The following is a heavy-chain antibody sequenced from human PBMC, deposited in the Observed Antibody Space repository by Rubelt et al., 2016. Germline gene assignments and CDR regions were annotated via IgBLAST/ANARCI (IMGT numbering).Heavy chain of an antibody. CDR2: IYYSGST. CDR1: GGSISSYY. V-gene: IGHV4-59*12. J-gene: IGHJ6*02. Sequence: QVQLQESGPGLVKPSETLSLTCTVSGGSISSYYWSWIRQPPGKGPEWIGYIYYSGSTNYNPSLKSRVTISVDTSKNQCSLKLSSVTAADTAVYYCARGGSRTVYYYYGMDVWGQGTTVTVSS. D-gene: IGHD2-2*01. CDR3: ARGGSRTVYYYYGMDV.